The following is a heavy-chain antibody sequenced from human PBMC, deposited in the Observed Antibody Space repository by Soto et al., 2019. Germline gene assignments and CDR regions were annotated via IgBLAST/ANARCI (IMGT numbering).Heavy chain of an antibody. CDR1: GFTFSSYW. J-gene: IGHJ3*02. Sequence: GGSLRLSCAASGFTFSSYWMHWVRQAPGKGLVWVSRINSDGSSTSYADSVKGRFTISRDNAKNTLYLQMNSLRAEDTAVYYCARDPSRAMFGVVIRAFDIWGQGTMVTVSS. D-gene: IGHD3-3*01. CDR3: ARDPSRAMFGVVIRAFDI. V-gene: IGHV3-74*01. CDR2: INSDGSST.